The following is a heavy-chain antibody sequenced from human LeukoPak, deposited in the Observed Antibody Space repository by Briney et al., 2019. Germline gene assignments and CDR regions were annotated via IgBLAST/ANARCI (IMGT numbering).Heavy chain of an antibody. V-gene: IGHV4-39*07. J-gene: IGHJ3*02. D-gene: IGHD5-12*01. CDR1: GGSISSSSYY. CDR3: ARGEVATPFDI. CDR2: IYYSGST. Sequence: PSDTLSLTCTVSGGSISSSSYYWGWIRQPPGKGLEWIGSIYYSGSTYYNPSLKSRVTISVDTSKNQFSLKLSSVTAADTAVYYCARGEVATPFDIWGQGTMVTVSS.